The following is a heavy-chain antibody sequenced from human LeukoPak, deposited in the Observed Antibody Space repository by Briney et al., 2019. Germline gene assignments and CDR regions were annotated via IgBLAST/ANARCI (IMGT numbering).Heavy chain of an antibody. J-gene: IGHJ4*02. V-gene: IGHV3-23*01. Sequence: GGSLRLSCAASGFTFSSYAISWVRQAPGRGLEWVSSISGSGGSTYYADSVKGRFTISRDNSRNTLYLQMSSLRAEDTAVYYCAKSHSVAVAGTYSTYYFGCWGQGTLVTVSS. CDR1: GFTFSSYA. CDR3: AKSHSVAVAGTYSTYYFGC. D-gene: IGHD6-19*01. CDR2: ISGSGGST.